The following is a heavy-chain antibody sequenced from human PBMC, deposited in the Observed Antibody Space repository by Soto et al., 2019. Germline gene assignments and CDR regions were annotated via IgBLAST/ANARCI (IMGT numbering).Heavy chain of an antibody. CDR1: GGSISSSSYY. D-gene: IGHD4-4*01. J-gene: IGHJ6*03. Sequence: QLQLQESGPGLVKPSETLSLTCTVSGGSISSSSYYWGWIRQPPGKGLEWIGSIYYSGSTYYNPSLKSRVTVSVDTCKNQFALKRSSVTAADTAVYYCARYEMTTVTTMDVWGKGTTVTVSS. CDR2: IYYSGST. CDR3: ARYEMTTVTTMDV. V-gene: IGHV4-39*01.